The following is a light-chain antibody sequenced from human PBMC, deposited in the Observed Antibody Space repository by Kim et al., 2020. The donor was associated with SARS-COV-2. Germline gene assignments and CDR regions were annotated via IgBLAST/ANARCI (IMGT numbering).Light chain of an antibody. CDR3: QQYNSYSEYT. CDR2: DAS. CDR1: QSISSW. J-gene: IGKJ2*01. V-gene: IGKV1-5*01. Sequence: DIQMTQSPSTLSASVGDRVTITCRASQSISSWLAWYQQKPGKAPKLLIYDASSLESGVPSRFSGSGSGTEFTLTISSLQPDDCATYYCQQYNSYSEYTFGQGTKLEI.